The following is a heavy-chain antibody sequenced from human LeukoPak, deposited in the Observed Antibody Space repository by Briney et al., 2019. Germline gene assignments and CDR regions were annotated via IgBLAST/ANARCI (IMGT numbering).Heavy chain of an antibody. V-gene: IGHV4-59*01. D-gene: IGHD3-9*01. CDR3: ARMYYDILTGYYVYFDY. J-gene: IGHJ4*02. Sequence: KPSETLSPXCTVSGGSISSYYWSWIRRPPGKGLESIGYIYYSGSTNYNPSLKSRVTISVDTSKNQFSLKLSSVTAADTAVYYCARMYYDILTGYYVYFDYWGQGTLVTVSS. CDR1: GGSISSYY. CDR2: IYYSGST.